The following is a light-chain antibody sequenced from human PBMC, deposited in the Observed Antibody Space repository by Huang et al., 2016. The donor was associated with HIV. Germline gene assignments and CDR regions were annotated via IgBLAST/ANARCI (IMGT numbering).Light chain of an antibody. CDR3: QQYDTSPWT. V-gene: IGKV4-1*01. J-gene: IGKJ1*01. CDR1: QSVLYRSNNKNY. Sequence: DIVMTQSPDSLAVSLGERATINCKSSQSVLYRSNNKNYLAWDQQKPGQPPKLRIYWASTRESGVPDRFTGSGSGTDFSLTISSLQAEDVAVYYCQQYDTSPWTFGQGTKVEIK. CDR2: WAS.